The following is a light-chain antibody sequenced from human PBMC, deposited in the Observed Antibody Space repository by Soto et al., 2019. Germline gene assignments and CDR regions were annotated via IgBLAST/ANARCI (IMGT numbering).Light chain of an antibody. Sequence: QSAPTQPASVSGSPGQSITLSCTGTSSDVGTYNLVSWFQQHPGKAPRLLIYEVSQRPSGVSSRFSGSKSGNTASLTISGLQAEDEADYYCCSYAGDSTYVFGTGTKVTVL. J-gene: IGLJ1*01. V-gene: IGLV2-23*02. CDR2: EVS. CDR3: CSYAGDSTYV. CDR1: SSDVGTYNL.